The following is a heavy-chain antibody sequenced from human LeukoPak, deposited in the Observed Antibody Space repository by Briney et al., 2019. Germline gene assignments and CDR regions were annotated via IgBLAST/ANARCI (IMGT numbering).Heavy chain of an antibody. V-gene: IGHV3-30*04. CDR3: ARDSAYYYDSSGYYGY. CDR2: ISYDGSNK. CDR1: GFTFSSCA. D-gene: IGHD3-22*01. Sequence: GGSLRLSCAASGFTFSSCAMHWVRQAPGKGLEWVAVISYDGSNKYYADSVKGRFTISRDNSKNTLYLQMNSLRAEDTAVYYCARDSAYYYDSSGYYGYWGQGTLVTVSS. J-gene: IGHJ4*02.